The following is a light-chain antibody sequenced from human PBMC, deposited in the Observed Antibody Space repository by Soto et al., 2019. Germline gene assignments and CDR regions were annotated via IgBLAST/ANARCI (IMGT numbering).Light chain of an antibody. CDR3: QQYGTSGT. CDR2: GAS. J-gene: IGKJ1*01. Sequence: IVLTLSPGTLSLSPGERATLSRRASQSVSNNYLAWYQQKPGQAPRLLIYGASNRATGIPDRLSGGGSGTDFTLTIRRLEPEDFAVYYCQQYGTSGTFGQGTKVDIK. CDR1: QSVSNNY. V-gene: IGKV3-20*01.